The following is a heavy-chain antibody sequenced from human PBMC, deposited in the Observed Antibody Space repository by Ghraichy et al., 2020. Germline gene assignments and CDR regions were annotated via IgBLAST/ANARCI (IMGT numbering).Heavy chain of an antibody. CDR3: ARDGATGTTGFYYGLDV. J-gene: IGHJ6*02. V-gene: IGHV3-7*01. CDR2: INQDGGEK. D-gene: IGHD1-1*01. CDR1: GFTFSGYW. Sequence: SLNISCAASGFTFSGYWMNWVRQAPGKGLEWVANINQDGGEKYYVDSVKGRFTISRDNAKTSVYLQMNSLRAEDTAVYYCARDGATGTTGFYYGLDVWGQGTTVTVSS.